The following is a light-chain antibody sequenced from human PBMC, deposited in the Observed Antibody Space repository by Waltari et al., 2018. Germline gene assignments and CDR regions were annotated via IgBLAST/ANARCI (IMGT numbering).Light chain of an antibody. Sequence: QSALTQPASVSGSPGQSITISCTGTSSDVGGYTYVSWYQQHPGKAPKLMIYDVSYRPSGVSNRFSGSKSGNTASLPISGLQAEDEADYYFSSYNHRHSRVVFGGGTKLTVL. CDR2: DVS. CDR3: SSYNHRHSRVV. J-gene: IGLJ2*01. V-gene: IGLV2-14*03. CDR1: SSDVGGYTY.